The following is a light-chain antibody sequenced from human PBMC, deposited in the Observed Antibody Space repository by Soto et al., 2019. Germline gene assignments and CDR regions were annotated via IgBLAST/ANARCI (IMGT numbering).Light chain of an antibody. CDR1: QSVISH. J-gene: IGKJ1*01. V-gene: IGKV3-11*01. Sequence: EIVLTQSPATLSMSPGERATLSCRASQSVISHLAWYQQKPGQSPRLLIYETSNRATGIPARFSGSGSGTDFTLTISSLEPEDFAVYYCQRRWSWPPTFGQGTRVVIK. CDR3: QRRWSWPPT. CDR2: ETS.